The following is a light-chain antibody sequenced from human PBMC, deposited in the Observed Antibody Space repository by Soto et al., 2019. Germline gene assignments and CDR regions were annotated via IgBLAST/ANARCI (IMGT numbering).Light chain of an antibody. CDR1: SSDVGSYNL. V-gene: IGLV2-23*02. CDR3: CSYAGSTTYYV. CDR2: EVT. J-gene: IGLJ1*01. Sequence: QSALTQPASVSGSPGQSITTSCTGTSSDVGSYNLVSWYQQRPGKAPKVMIYEVTKRPSGVSNRFSGSKSGNTASLTISGLQAEDEADYYCCSYAGSTTYYVFGIGTKVTVL.